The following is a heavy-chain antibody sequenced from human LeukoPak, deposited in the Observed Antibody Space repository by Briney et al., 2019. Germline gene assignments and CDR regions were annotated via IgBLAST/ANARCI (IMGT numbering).Heavy chain of an antibody. D-gene: IGHD3-10*01. J-gene: IGHJ3*02. CDR1: GFIFSSYW. CDR3: ARDPYFVAFDM. V-gene: IGHV3-7*01. Sequence: TGGSLRLSCVASGFIFSSYWMSWGRQAPGKGLEWVANIKDDGNEQYYVDSVRGRFTIFRDNAKNSLYLQMNSLRVEETAMYYCARDPYFVAFDMWGQGTMVTVSS. CDR2: IKDDGNEQ.